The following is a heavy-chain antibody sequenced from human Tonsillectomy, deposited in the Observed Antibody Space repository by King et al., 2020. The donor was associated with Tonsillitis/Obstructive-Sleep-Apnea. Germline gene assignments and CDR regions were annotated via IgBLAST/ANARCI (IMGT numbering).Heavy chain of an antibody. V-gene: IGHV5-10-1*03. CDR2: IDPSDSYT. J-gene: IGHJ5*02. D-gene: IGHD2/OR15-2a*01. Sequence: QLVQSGAEVKKPGESLRISCKGSGYSFTTYWISWVRQMPGKGLERMGRIDPSDSYTNYNPTFQGHVSTSADKTISTAYLQWSSLKASDTAIYYCARLTTYYSTTGCPIDPWSEGTLVTVSS. CDR1: GYSFTTYW. CDR3: ARLTTYYSTTGCPIDP.